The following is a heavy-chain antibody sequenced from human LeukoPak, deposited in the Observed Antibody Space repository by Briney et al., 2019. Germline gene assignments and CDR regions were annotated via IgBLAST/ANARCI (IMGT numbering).Heavy chain of an antibody. Sequence: PGRSLRLSCAASGFTFSSYAMSWVRQAPGKGLEWVSVISGSASSTYYADSVKGRFTISRDNSKNTLYLQMNSLRAEDTAVYYCAKAGPHDYGYNWFDPWGQGTLVTVSS. V-gene: IGHV3-23*01. CDR1: GFTFSSYA. CDR2: ISGSASST. J-gene: IGHJ5*02. D-gene: IGHD4-17*01. CDR3: AKAGPHDYGYNWFDP.